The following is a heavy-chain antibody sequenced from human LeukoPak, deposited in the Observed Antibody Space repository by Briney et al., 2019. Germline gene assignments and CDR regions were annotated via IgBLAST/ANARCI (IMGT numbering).Heavy chain of an antibody. Sequence: GESLKISCEGSGYSFTNYWIGWVRQMPGKGLEWMGIIYPGDSDTRYSPSFQGQITISADKPISTAYLQWSSLKASDTAIYYCARQDGFSRSYYDYWGQGTLVTVSS. D-gene: IGHD2-8*01. J-gene: IGHJ4*02. CDR1: GYSFTNYW. V-gene: IGHV5-51*01. CDR2: IYPGDSDT. CDR3: ARQDGFSRSYYDY.